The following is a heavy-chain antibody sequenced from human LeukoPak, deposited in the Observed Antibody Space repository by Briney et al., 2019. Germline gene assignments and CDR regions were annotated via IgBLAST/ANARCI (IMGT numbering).Heavy chain of an antibody. D-gene: IGHD4-17*01. CDR1: GGSISSSSSH. Sequence: SETLSLTCTVSGGSISSSSSHWGWIRQPPGEGLEWIGSIYYSGTTYYNPSLKSRVTISVDTSKNQFSLRLSSVTAADTAVYYCARGIDYVPSMDVWGQGITVTVSS. CDR3: ARGIDYVPSMDV. V-gene: IGHV4-39*01. CDR2: IYYSGTT. J-gene: IGHJ6*02.